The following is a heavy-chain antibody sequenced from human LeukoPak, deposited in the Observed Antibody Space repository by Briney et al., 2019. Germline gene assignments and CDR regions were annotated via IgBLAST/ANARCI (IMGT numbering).Heavy chain of an antibody. D-gene: IGHD3-22*01. V-gene: IGHV4-59*01. CDR3: ARDYLAYYYDSSGYIDAFDI. CDR2: IYYSGSN. Sequence: SETLSLTCTVSGGSISSYYWSWVRQPPGKGLEWIGYIYYSGSNNYNPSLKSRFTISVDTSKNQFSLKLSSVTAADTAVYYCARDYLAYYYDSSGYIDAFDIWGQGTMVTVPS. CDR1: GGSISSYY. J-gene: IGHJ3*02.